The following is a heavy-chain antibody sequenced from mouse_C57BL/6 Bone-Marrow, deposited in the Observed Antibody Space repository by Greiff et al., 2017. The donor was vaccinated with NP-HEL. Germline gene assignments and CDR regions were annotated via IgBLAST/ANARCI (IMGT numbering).Heavy chain of an antibody. Sequence: EVMLVESGGGLVQPGGSLKLSCAASGFTFSDYGMAWVRQAPRKGPAWVAFISNLAYSIYYADTVTGRLTISRENAKNTLYLEMSSLRSEDTAMYYCARRRSPYYAMDYWGQGTSVTVSS. CDR2: ISNLAYSI. J-gene: IGHJ4*01. V-gene: IGHV5-15*04. CDR1: GFTFSDYG. CDR3: ARRRSPYYAMDY.